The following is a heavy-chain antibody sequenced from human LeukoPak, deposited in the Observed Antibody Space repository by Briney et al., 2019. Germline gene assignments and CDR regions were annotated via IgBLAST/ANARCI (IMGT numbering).Heavy chain of an antibody. CDR1: GYTFNGSA. Sequence: GGSLRLSCAASGYTFNGSAMHWVRQASGKGLEWVGRIRSKANSYATAYAASVKGRFTISRDDSKNTAYLQMNSLKTEDTAVYYCTGLTRDIAVAGTRGMDVWGQGTTVTVSS. CDR2: IRSKANSYAT. D-gene: IGHD6-19*01. V-gene: IGHV3-73*01. J-gene: IGHJ6*02. CDR3: TGLTRDIAVAGTRGMDV.